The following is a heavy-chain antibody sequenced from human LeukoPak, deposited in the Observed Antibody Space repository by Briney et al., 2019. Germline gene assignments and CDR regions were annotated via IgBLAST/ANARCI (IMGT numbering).Heavy chain of an antibody. CDR3: ARGDVLRYFDWLLSPFDY. Sequence: GASVKVSCKASGGTFSSYAISWVRQAPGQGLEWMGGIIPIFGTANYAQKFQGRVTITADKSTSTAYMELSSLRSEDTAVYYCARGDVLRYFDWLLSPFDYWGQGTLVTVSS. J-gene: IGHJ4*02. CDR1: GGTFSSYA. CDR2: IIPIFGTA. D-gene: IGHD3-9*01. V-gene: IGHV1-69*06.